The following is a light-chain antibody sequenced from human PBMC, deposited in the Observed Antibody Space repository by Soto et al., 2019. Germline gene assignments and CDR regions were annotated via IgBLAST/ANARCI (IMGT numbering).Light chain of an antibody. CDR1: QSVGPN. CDR2: DAS. J-gene: IGKJ2*01. V-gene: IGKV3-15*01. CDR3: QQYNNWPPYT. Sequence: EIVLTQSPAILSASPGERVTLSCRASQSVGPNLAWYQQKPGQSPRLLIYDASTMATGIPGRFSGRGSGTEFTLTISSLQSEDFAVYYCQQYNNWPPYTFGQGTKLEIK.